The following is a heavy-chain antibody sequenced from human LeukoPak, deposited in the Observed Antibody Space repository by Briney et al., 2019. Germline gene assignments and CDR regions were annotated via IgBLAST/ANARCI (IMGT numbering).Heavy chain of an antibody. V-gene: IGHV4-4*07. Sequence: SETLSLTCTVSGDSISSSSWSWIRQPAGKGLEWIGRIYTSGSTNYNPSLTSRVTMSVDTSKNQFSLKLSSVTAADTAVYYCAKIFGSWKFDYWGQGTLVTVSS. D-gene: IGHD6-13*01. CDR2: IYTSGST. CDR1: GDSISSSS. J-gene: IGHJ4*02. CDR3: AKIFGSWKFDY.